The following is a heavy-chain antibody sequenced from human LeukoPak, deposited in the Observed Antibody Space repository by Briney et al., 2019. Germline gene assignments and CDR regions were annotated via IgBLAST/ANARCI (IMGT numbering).Heavy chain of an antibody. CDR1: GGSISSYY. D-gene: IGHD3-10*01. CDR2: IYYSGST. CDR3: ARDRGGSGSQDYYYYGMDV. J-gene: IGHJ6*04. V-gene: IGHV4-59*01. Sequence: SETLSLTCTVSGGSISSYYWSWIRQPPGKGLEWIGYIYYSGSTNYNPSLKSRVIIPVDTSKNQFSLKLSSVTAADTAVYYCARDRGGSGSQDYYYYGMDVWGKGTTVTVSS.